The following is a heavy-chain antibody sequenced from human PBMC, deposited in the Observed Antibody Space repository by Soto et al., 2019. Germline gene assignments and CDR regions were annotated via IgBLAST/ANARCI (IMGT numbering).Heavy chain of an antibody. CDR2: IYYSGST. V-gene: IGHV4-39*01. CDR1: GGSISSSSYY. CDR3: ARPWAEDIVVVPAAMEGSNYYMDV. Sequence: SETLSLTCTVSGGSISSSSYYWGWIRQPPGKGLEWIGSIYYSGSTYYNPSLKSRVTISVDTSKNQFSLKLSSVTAADTAVYYCARPWAEDIVVVPAAMEGSNYYMDVWGKGTTVTVSS. D-gene: IGHD2-2*01. J-gene: IGHJ6*03.